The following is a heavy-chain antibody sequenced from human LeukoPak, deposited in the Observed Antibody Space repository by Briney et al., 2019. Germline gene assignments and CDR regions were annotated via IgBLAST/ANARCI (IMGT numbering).Heavy chain of an antibody. D-gene: IGHD3-9*01. CDR3: AKDGLYFDGSTHIYYFDS. V-gene: IGHV3-23*01. CDR2: IRPDGDRT. Sequence: GGSLRLSCAASGFTFSTYAITWVRQGPGKGLEWVSAIRPDGDRTYYANSVRGRFTISRDNSRSTLYLQMDSLTAEDTALYYCAKDGLYFDGSTHIYYFDSWGQGTLVAVSS. J-gene: IGHJ4*02. CDR1: GFTFSTYA.